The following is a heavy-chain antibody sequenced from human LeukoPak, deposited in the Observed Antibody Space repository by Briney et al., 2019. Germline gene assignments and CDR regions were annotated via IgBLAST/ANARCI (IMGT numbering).Heavy chain of an antibody. CDR2: IKSDGSEK. V-gene: IGHV3-7*01. CDR1: GFPFTNNW. CDR3: VRALGSPTADH. J-gene: IGHJ4*02. D-gene: IGHD3-16*01. Sequence: GGSLRLACAASGFPFTNNWMSWVRQAPGKGLEWVANIKSDGSEKYYVDSVEGRFTISRDNARDTVSLQMDSLRDEDTADYYCVRALGSPTADHWGQGTLVTVSS.